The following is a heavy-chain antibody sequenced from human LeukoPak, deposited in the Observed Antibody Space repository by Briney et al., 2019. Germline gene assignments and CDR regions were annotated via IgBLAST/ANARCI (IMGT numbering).Heavy chain of an antibody. Sequence: KHGESLKTSCKGSGYSFTTYWIGWVRQMPGKGLEWMGIIYPGDSDTRYSPSFQGQVTISADKSISTAYLQWSSLKASDTAMYYCARVMTTVTDGYYFDYWGQGTLVTVSS. CDR1: GYSFTTYW. V-gene: IGHV5-51*01. CDR2: IYPGDSDT. CDR3: ARVMTTVTDGYYFDY. J-gene: IGHJ4*02. D-gene: IGHD4-17*01.